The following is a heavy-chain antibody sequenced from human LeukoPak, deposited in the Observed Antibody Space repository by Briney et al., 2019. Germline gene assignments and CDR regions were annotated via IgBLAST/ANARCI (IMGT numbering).Heavy chain of an antibody. D-gene: IGHD6-13*01. CDR2: VSYDGGSK. V-gene: IGHV3-30-3*01. J-gene: IGHJ4*02. CDR1: GFAFSSYA. Sequence: PGRSLRLSCAASGFAFSSYAMHWVRQGPGKGLEWTALVSYDGGSKYYADSVKGRITISRDNSKNTLHLQMNSLRTEDTAVYYCARVKGGIAAAGNYFDYWGQGTLVTVSS. CDR3: ARVKGGIAAAGNYFDY.